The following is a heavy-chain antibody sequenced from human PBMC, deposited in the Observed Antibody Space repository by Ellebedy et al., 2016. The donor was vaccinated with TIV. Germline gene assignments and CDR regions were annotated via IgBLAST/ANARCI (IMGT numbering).Heavy chain of an antibody. CDR2: IGFDGGNT. CDR1: GYTFTGYY. J-gene: IGHJ4*02. D-gene: IGHD2-15*01. CDR3: ARELRGTCDY. Sequence: AASVKVSCKASGYTFTGYYMHWLRRAPGQGLEWMGIIGFDGGNTGYRQRFQGRVSLTRDTSTNTVYMELSSLRSEDTAIYYCARELRGTCDYWGQGTLVTVSS. V-gene: IGHV1-46*01.